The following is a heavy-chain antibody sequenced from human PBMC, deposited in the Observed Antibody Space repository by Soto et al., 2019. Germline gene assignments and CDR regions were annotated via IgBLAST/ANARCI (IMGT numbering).Heavy chain of an antibody. CDR1: GFTFSNHW. CDR2: VKQDGSEI. CDR3: ARDPGISSGWYYFDY. D-gene: IGHD6-19*01. J-gene: IGHJ4*02. V-gene: IGHV3-7*05. Sequence: EVHLVESGGGLVQSGGSLRLSCAASGFTFSNHWMTWVRQALGKGLEWVASVKQDGSEIYYGDSVKGRFTISRDNAKNSLFLQLNSLRAEDTAMYYCARDPGISSGWYYFDYWGQGTLVTVSS.